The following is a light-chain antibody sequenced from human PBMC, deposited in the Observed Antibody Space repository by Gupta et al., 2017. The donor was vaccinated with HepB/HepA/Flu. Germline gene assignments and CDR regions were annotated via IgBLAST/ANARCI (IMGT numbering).Light chain of an antibody. J-gene: IGLJ3*02. Sequence: SSELTQDPAVTVALGQTVRHTCQGDSLRLYYARWYQQKPGHAPVLVIYGKNNRPSGTPNRLSGSSSGNTASLTITGAQAEDEADYYCNARDSSGNHWVFGGGTKLTVL. CDR1: SLRLYY. CDR2: GKN. V-gene: IGLV3-19*01. CDR3: NARDSSGNHWV.